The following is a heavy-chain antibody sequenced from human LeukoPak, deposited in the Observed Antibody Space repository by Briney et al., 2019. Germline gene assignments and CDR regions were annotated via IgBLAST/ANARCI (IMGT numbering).Heavy chain of an antibody. Sequence: SETLSLTSSFSGGSFSQRHWSWIRQAPGKGLECIGNFYYGERANYNPSLKSRVTISVDSSTNKFSMKLTSVTAADTAVYYCARLAYYYDRSGPADWYFDLWGRGTLVTVPS. J-gene: IGHJ2*01. CDR3: ARLAYYYDRSGPADWYFDL. CDR1: GGSFSQRH. D-gene: IGHD3-22*01. V-gene: IGHV4-59*08. CDR2: FYYGERA.